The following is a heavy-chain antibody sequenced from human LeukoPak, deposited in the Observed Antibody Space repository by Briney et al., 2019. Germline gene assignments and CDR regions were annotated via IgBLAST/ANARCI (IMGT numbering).Heavy chain of an antibody. D-gene: IGHD6-13*01. Sequence: KPSETLSLTCTVSGGSISSSSYYWGWIRQPPGKGLEWIGSIYYSGSTYYNPSLKSRVTISVDTSKNQFSLKLSSVTAADTAVYYCARGMNSSSYHYYYYMDVWGKGTTVTVSS. CDR3: ARGMNSSSYHYYYYMDV. CDR2: IYYSGST. CDR1: GGSISSSSYY. J-gene: IGHJ6*03. V-gene: IGHV4-39*07.